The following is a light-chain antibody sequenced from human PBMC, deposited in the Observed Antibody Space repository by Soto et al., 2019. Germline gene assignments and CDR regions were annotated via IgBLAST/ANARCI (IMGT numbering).Light chain of an antibody. CDR2: EGS. V-gene: IGLV2-23*01. CDR3: CSYAGSSTHVV. CDR1: RDDVGGYNY. Sequence: QSVLTQPPSASGSPGQSVTISCTGTRDDVGGYNYVSWFQHHPGKAPKLMIYEGSKRPSGVPNRFSASKSGNTASLTISGLQAEDEADYHCCSYAGSSTHVVFGGGTKVTVL. J-gene: IGLJ2*01.